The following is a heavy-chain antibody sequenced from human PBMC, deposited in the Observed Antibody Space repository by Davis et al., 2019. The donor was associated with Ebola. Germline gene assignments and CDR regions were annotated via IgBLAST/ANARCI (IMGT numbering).Heavy chain of an antibody. D-gene: IGHD3-10*01. J-gene: IGHJ4*02. CDR2: VNDSGTA. Sequence: MPSETLSLTCAVSGGTFSGYFWSWIRQAPGKGLEWIGEVNDSGTAKYNPSLKGRPTIPLDLIKKQFSLKLSSVTAADTAVYYCARDDFYGLGSREYWGRGTLVTVAS. CDR1: GGTFSGYF. CDR3: ARDDFYGLGSREY. V-gene: IGHV4-34*01.